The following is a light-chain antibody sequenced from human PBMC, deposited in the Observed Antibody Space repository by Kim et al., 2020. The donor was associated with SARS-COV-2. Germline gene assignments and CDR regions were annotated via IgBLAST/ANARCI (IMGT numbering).Light chain of an antibody. CDR1: QGLSSW. CDR2: AAS. V-gene: IGKV1D-12*01. Sequence: DIQMTQSPSSVSASVGDRVTITCRASQGLSSWLAWYQQKPGKAPDLLIYAASSSQSGVPSRFSGSGSGTDFTLTISSLQPEDFATYYCQQGNSFPITFGQGTRLEIK. CDR3: QQGNSFPIT. J-gene: IGKJ5*01.